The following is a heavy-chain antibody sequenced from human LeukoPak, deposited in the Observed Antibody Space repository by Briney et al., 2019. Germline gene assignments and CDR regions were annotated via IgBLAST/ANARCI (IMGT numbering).Heavy chain of an antibody. J-gene: IGHJ6*02. Sequence: ASVKVPCKASGYTFTSYGISWVRQAPGQGLEWMGWISAYNGNTNYAQKFQGRVTMTEDTSTDTAYMELSSLRSEDTAVYYCATLVTKLGYYYYGMDVWGQGTTVTVSS. CDR1: GYTFTSYG. D-gene: IGHD2-21*02. CDR3: ATLVTKLGYYYYGMDV. V-gene: IGHV1-18*01. CDR2: ISAYNGNT.